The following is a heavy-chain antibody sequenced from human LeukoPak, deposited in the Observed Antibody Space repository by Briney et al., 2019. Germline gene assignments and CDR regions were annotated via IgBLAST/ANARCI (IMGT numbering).Heavy chain of an antibody. Sequence: PGGSLRLSCAASGFTVSSNEMSWVRQAPGKGLEYVSAISSNGGSTYYANSVKGRFTISRDNSKNTLYLQMGSLRAEDMAVYYCAREGSSSWYFDYWGQGTLVTVSS. J-gene: IGHJ4*02. V-gene: IGHV3-64*01. CDR1: GFTVSSNE. D-gene: IGHD6-13*01. CDR2: ISSNGGST. CDR3: AREGSSSWYFDY.